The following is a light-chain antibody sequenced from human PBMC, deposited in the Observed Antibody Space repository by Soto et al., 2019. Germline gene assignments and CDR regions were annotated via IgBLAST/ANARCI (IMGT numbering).Light chain of an antibody. Sequence: DIQMTQSPSSLSASIGDRVTITCRASQSISIYLNWYQQKPGKAPRLLIYAASTLESGVPSRLSGSGSGTDFTLTITSLQPEDFSTYHCQQTYSTTLTFGGGTKVDIX. V-gene: IGKV1-39*01. CDR1: QSISIY. CDR3: QQTYSTTLT. J-gene: IGKJ4*01. CDR2: AAS.